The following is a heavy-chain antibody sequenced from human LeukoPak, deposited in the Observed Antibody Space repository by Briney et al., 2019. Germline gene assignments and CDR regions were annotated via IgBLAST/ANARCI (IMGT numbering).Heavy chain of an antibody. CDR2: ISSRSRTI. Sequence: PGGSLRLSCAASGFTFSNYSMNWVRQAPGKGLEWVSYISSRSRTIYYADSVKGRFTISRDNAKNSLYLQMNSLRAEDTAVYYCAKDGGYEDFDYWGQGTLVTVSS. CDR3: AKDGGYEDFDY. D-gene: IGHD5-12*01. J-gene: IGHJ4*02. CDR1: GFTFSNYS. V-gene: IGHV3-48*01.